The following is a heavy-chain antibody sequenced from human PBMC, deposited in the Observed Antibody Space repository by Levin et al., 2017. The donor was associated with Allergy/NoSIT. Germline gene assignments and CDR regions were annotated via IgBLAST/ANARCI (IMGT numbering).Heavy chain of an antibody. CDR1: DYFIRNGYY. CDR2: ISHSEVT. V-gene: IGHV4-38-2*01. CDR3: ARGYCSTTACYAGRGVFDY. J-gene: IGHJ4*02. D-gene: IGHD2-2*01. Sequence: PGGSLRLSCAVSDYFIRNGYYWGWIRQSPGEGLEWIGSISHSEVTYYNPSLQSRVTISIDTSDNHFSLKLTSVTAADTAVYFCARGYCSTTACYAGRGVFDYWGQGTLVAVSS.